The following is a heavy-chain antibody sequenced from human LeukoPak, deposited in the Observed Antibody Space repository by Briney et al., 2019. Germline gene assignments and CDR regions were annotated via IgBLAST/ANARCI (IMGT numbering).Heavy chain of an antibody. CDR2: INPNSGGT. CDR3: ARDLSGYDFDDY. V-gene: IGHV1-2*02. J-gene: IGHJ4*02. CDR1: GYTFTGYY. Sequence: ASVKVSCKASGYTFTGYYTHWVRQAPGQGLEWMGWINPNSGGTNYAQKLQGRVTMTTDTSTSTAYMELRSLRSDDTAVYYCARDLSGYDFDDYWGQGTLVTVSS. D-gene: IGHD5-12*01.